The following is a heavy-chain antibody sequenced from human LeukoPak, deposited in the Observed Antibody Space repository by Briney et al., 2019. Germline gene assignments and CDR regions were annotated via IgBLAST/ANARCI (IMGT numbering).Heavy chain of an antibody. CDR2: IYYSGGT. J-gene: IGHJ3*02. D-gene: IGHD3-22*01. Sequence: TLSLTCTVSGGSISSGGYYWSWIRQHPGKGLEWIGYIYYSGGTYYNPSLKSRVTISVDTSKNQFSLKLSSVTAADTAVYYCARSFYDSIDDAFDIWGQGTMVTVSS. V-gene: IGHV4-31*03. CDR3: ARSFYDSIDDAFDI. CDR1: GGSISSGGYY.